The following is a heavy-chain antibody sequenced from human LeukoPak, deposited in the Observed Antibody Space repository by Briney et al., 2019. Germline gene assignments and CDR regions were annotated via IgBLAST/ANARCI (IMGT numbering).Heavy chain of an antibody. J-gene: IGHJ3*02. Sequence: SETLSLTCTVSGGSIISSDYHWGWVRQPPGKGLEWIRTISYSGNTDYNPSLRGRVTISVDTSNNQFSLRLGSVTAADTAVYHCARHCCSGPAKRVFDIWGQGTMVTVSS. CDR3: ARHCCSGPAKRVFDI. CDR1: GGSIISSDYH. V-gene: IGHV4-39*01. D-gene: IGHD2-15*01. CDR2: ISYSGNT.